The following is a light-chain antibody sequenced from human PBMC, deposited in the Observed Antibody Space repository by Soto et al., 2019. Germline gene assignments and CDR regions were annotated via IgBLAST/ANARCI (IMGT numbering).Light chain of an antibody. CDR2: GAS. J-gene: IGKJ1*01. CDR1: QSVSSSY. V-gene: IGKV3-20*01. Sequence: EIVLTQSPGTLSLSPGEIATLSCRASQSVSSSYLAWYQQKPGQAPRLLIYGASSRATGIPDRFSGSGSGTDFTLTISRLEPEDFAVYYCQQYGSSPWTFGHGTKVDIK. CDR3: QQYGSSPWT.